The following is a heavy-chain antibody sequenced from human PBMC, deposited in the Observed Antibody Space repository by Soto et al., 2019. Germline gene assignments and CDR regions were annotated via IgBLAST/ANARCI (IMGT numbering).Heavy chain of an antibody. J-gene: IGHJ4*02. Sequence: QVQLVESGGGVVQPGRSLRLSCAASGFTFSSYAMHWVRQAPGKGLEWVAAISYDGSNKYYADSVKGRFTISRDNSKNTLYLQMNSLRAEDTAVYYCAREDVAIFGVVMGYFDYWGQGTLVTVSS. CDR2: ISYDGSNK. CDR1: GFTFSSYA. D-gene: IGHD3-3*01. V-gene: IGHV3-30-3*01. CDR3: AREDVAIFGVVMGYFDY.